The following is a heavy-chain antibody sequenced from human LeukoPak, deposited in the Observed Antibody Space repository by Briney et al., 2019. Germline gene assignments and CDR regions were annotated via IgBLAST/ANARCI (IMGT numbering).Heavy chain of an antibody. Sequence: GASVKVSCKASGYTFTSYDINWVRQATGQGLEWMGWISAYNGNTNYAQKLQGRVTMTTDTSTSTAYMELRSLRSDDTAVYYCAREYGGNSGDAFDIWGQGTMVTVSS. D-gene: IGHD4-23*01. V-gene: IGHV1-18*01. CDR2: ISAYNGNT. J-gene: IGHJ3*02. CDR3: AREYGGNSGDAFDI. CDR1: GYTFTSYD.